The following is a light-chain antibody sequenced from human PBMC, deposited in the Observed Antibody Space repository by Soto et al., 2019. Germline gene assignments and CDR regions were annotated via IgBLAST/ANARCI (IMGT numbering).Light chain of an antibody. J-gene: IGLJ1*01. CDR2: GNT. V-gene: IGLV1-40*01. CDR1: SSDIGAGFD. Sequence: QSVLTQPPSVSGAPGQRVTISCSGSSSDIGAGFDVHWYQHLPGTAPKLLIYGNTNRPSGVPGRFSGSKSGNTASLTISGLQTDDEADYYCCSHAGSSTYLFGTGTKVTVL. CDR3: CSHAGSSTYL.